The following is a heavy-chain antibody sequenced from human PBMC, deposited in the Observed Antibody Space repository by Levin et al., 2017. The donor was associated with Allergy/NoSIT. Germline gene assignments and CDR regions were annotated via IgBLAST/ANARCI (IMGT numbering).Heavy chain of an antibody. CDR1: GFTFRSYA. D-gene: IGHD6-19*01. V-gene: IGHV3-23*01. Sequence: LSLTCAASGFTFRSYAMSWVRQAPGKGLEWVSAISGSGGSTYYADSVKGRFTISRDNSKNTLYLQMNSLRAEDTAVYYCAKEGARVAGTDYWGQGTLVTVSS. CDR2: ISGSGGST. J-gene: IGHJ4*02. CDR3: AKEGARVAGTDY.